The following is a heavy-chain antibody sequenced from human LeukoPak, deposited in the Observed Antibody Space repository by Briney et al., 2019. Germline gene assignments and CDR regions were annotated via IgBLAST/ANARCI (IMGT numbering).Heavy chain of an antibody. CDR3: ARAPYCSNGNCYTGHNWFDP. CDR1: GFTFSDCY. J-gene: IGHJ5*02. CDR2: ISSSGNTI. V-gene: IGHV3-11*04. Sequence: GGSLRLSCAASGFTFSDCYMTWIRQAPGKGLEWISCISSSGNTIYYADSVKGRFTISRDNAKNSLYLQMHSLRAGDTAVYYCARAPYCSNGNCYTGHNWFDPWGQGTLVTVSS. D-gene: IGHD2-2*02.